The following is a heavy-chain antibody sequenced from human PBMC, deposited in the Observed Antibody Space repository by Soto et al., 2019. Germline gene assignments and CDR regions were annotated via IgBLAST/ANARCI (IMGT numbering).Heavy chain of an antibody. D-gene: IGHD2-2*02. V-gene: IGHV4-34*01. CDR1: GGSFSGYY. CDR3: AREWVVPAAIGYYYYGMDV. J-gene: IGHJ6*02. Sequence: SETLSLTCAVYGGSFSGYYWSWIRQPPGKGLEWIGEINHSGSTNYNPSLKSRVTISVDTSKNQFSLKLSSVTAADTAVYYCAREWVVPAAIGYYYYGMDVWGQGTTVTVSS. CDR2: INHSGST.